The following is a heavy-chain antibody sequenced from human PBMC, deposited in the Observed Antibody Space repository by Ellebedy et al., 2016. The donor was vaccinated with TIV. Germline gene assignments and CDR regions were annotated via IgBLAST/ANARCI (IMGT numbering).Heavy chain of an antibody. Sequence: PGGSLRLSCAVSGFTFSRYAMAWVRQAPGKGVEWVSAIGPSSGYAFYAESVKGRFTISRDNFRNMLYLQMDSLRAEDTAVYYCAKEMVSRSSLTFDYWGQGTLLTVSS. V-gene: IGHV3-23*01. CDR3: AKEMVSRSSLTFDY. CDR1: GFTFSRYA. D-gene: IGHD6-13*01. J-gene: IGHJ4*02. CDR2: IGPSSGYA.